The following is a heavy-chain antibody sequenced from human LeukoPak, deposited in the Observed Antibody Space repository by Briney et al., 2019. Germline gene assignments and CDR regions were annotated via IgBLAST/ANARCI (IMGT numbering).Heavy chain of an antibody. Sequence: GGSLRLSCTASGFSFTMYDMHWVRQAPGKGLEWVAVISSDGFNQKYADSVKGRFTVSRENSKNTLHLRMNGLRPEDTAVYYCARDSSVVRYFEWWDYFDHWGQGTLVTVSS. CDR1: GFSFTMYD. V-gene: IGHV3-30-3*01. CDR2: ISSDGFNQ. D-gene: IGHD3-9*01. CDR3: ARDSSVVRYFEWWDYFDH. J-gene: IGHJ4*02.